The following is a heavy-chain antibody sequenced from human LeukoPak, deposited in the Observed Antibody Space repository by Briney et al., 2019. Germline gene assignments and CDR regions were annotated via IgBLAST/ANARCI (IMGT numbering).Heavy chain of an antibody. J-gene: IGHJ4*02. D-gene: IGHD1-1*01. CDR1: GGSISSYY. CDR2: IYYSGST. CDR3: AREYNWNDGGDY. Sequence: SETLSLTCTVSGGSISSYYWSWIRQPPGKGLEWIGYIYYSGSTNYNSSLKSRATISVDSSKNQFSLKLNSVTAADTAVYYCAREYNWNDGGDYWGQGTLVTVSS. V-gene: IGHV4-59*12.